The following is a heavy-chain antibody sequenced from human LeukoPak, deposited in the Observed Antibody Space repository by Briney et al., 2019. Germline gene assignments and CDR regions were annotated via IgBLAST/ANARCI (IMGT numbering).Heavy chain of an antibody. Sequence: GRSLRLSCAASGFTFRNYAMHWVRQAPGRGLEWAAVVYFDGNTTFYSDAVKRRFAISRENSKNTLYLEMNSLRPEDTAVYYCARFRAATTRFDYWGQGTLVTVSS. CDR1: GFTFRNYA. V-gene: IGHV3-30*09. CDR2: VYFDGNTT. D-gene: IGHD1/OR15-1a*01. J-gene: IGHJ4*02. CDR3: ARFRAATTRFDY.